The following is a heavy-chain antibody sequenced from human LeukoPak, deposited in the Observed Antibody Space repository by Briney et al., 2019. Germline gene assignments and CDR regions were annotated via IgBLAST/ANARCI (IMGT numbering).Heavy chain of an antibody. J-gene: IGHJ4*02. CDR2: IYYSGNT. CDR3: ARGLNDSWTGENY. V-gene: IGHV4-39*01. CDR1: GVSISSSNSY. D-gene: IGHD3-3*01. Sequence: SETLSLTCTVSGVSISSSNSYWGWIRQPPGKGLEWIGSIYYSGNTYYNASLKSQVSISIDTSKSQFSLKVRYVTAADTAVYYCARGLNDSWTGENYWGQGTLVTVSS.